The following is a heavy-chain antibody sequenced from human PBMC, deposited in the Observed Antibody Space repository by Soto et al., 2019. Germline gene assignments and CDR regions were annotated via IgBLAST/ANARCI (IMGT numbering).Heavy chain of an antibody. Sequence: QVQLVQSGAEVKKPGSSVKVSCKASGGTFSNYAFISWVRQAPGQGLEWMGGIIPIDATVNYAQKFQGRITITADESTTTAYMDLGSLRSEDTAVYYCARDLLGFGYTYGDVWGQGTTVTVSS. CDR3: ARDLLGFGYTYGDV. CDR2: IIPIDATV. D-gene: IGHD3-10*01. CDR1: GGTFSNYA. J-gene: IGHJ6*01. V-gene: IGHV1-69*12.